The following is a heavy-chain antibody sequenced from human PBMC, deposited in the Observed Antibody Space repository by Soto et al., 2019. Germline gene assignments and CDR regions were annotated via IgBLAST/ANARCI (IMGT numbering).Heavy chain of an antibody. Sequence: SQTLSLTCAISGDSVSSNTAAWNWIRQSTSRGLEWMGRTYYRSQWNNDYAVSEKSRITINPDTSKNHFSLHLYSVTPEDTALYYCAGVAWFRGLGVWGQGTPVTVSS. V-gene: IGHV6-1*01. D-gene: IGHD2-21*01. J-gene: IGHJ6*02. CDR2: TYYRSQWNN. CDR1: GDSVSSNTAA. CDR3: AGVAWFRGLGV.